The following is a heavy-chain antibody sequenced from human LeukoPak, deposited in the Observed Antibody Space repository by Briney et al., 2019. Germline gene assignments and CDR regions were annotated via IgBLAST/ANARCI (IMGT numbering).Heavy chain of an antibody. CDR1: GFTFSSYG. CDR3: ARDVLYDSSGYYSDY. J-gene: IGHJ4*02. D-gene: IGHD3-22*01. Sequence: GGSLRLSCAASGFTFSSYGMSRVRQAPGKGLEWVSGINWDGGSTGYANSVKGRFTISRDNTKNSLYLQMNSLRAEDTALYYCARDVLYDSSGYYSDYWGQGTLVTVSS. V-gene: IGHV3-20*04. CDR2: INWDGGST.